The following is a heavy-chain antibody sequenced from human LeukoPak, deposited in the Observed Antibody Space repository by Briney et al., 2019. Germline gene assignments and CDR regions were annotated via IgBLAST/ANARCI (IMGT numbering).Heavy chain of an antibody. V-gene: IGHV3-33*01. Sequence: GGSLRLSCAASRFTFSSYGMHWVRQAPGKGLEWVAVIWYDGSNRYYADSVKGRFTISRDNSKNTLYLQMNSLRAEDTAVYYCARDTASRTAFDIWGQGTMVTVSS. CDR3: ARDTASRTAFDI. J-gene: IGHJ3*02. CDR2: IWYDGSNR. CDR1: RFTFSSYG.